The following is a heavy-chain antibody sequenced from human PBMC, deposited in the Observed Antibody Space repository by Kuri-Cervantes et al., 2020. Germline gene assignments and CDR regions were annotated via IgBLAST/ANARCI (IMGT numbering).Heavy chain of an antibody. CDR1: GGSISSGGYY. CDR3: ARAPGNRGVVPAAFDI. CDR2: IYYSGST. V-gene: IGHV4-31*03. Sequence: SETLSLTCTVSGGSISSGGYYWSWIRQHPGKGLERIGYIYYSGSTYYNPSLKSRVTISVDTSKNQFSLKLSSVTAADTAVYYCARAPGNRGVVPAAFDIWGQGTMVTVSS. D-gene: IGHD2-2*01. J-gene: IGHJ3*02.